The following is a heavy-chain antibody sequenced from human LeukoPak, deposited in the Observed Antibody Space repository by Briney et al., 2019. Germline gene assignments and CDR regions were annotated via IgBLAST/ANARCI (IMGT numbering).Heavy chain of an antibody. CDR2: IYYSGST. J-gene: IGHJ4*02. CDR3: ARRLSGIDY. D-gene: IGHD1-26*01. CDR1: GGSISSSSYY. Sequence: SETLSLTCTVSGGSISSSSYYWGWIRQPPGKGLEWIGSIYYSGSTYYNPSLKSRVTISVDTSKNQFPLKLSSVTAADTAVYCCARRLSGIDYWGQGTLVTVSS. V-gene: IGHV4-39*01.